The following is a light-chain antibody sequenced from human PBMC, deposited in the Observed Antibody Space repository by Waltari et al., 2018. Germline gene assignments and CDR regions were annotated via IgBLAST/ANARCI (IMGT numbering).Light chain of an antibody. V-gene: IGKV1-33*01. J-gene: IGKJ2*01. CDR2: DVS. Sequence: DIQMTQSPSSLSASVGDRVTITCQASQDVSNYVNWYQQRPGKAPKLRVYDVSHLQAGVPSRFSGRGSGTQFTLTISTLQLDDIATYSCQQYYNLPPTFGQGTKLEIK. CDR1: QDVSNY. CDR3: QQYYNLPPT.